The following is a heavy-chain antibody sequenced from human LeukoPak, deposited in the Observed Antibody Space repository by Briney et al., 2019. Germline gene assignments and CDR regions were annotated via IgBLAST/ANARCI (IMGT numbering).Heavy chain of an antibody. CDR1: GFTFSSYW. CDR3: ARVIGVVRADYYFDY. Sequence: GGSLRLSCAASGFTFSSYWMSWVRQAPGKGLEWVANIKQDGSEKYYVDSVKGRFTISRDNAKNTVYLQMNSLRAEDTAVYYCARVIGVVRADYYFDYWGQGTLVAVSS. J-gene: IGHJ4*02. CDR2: IKQDGSEK. V-gene: IGHV3-7*03. D-gene: IGHD3-10*01.